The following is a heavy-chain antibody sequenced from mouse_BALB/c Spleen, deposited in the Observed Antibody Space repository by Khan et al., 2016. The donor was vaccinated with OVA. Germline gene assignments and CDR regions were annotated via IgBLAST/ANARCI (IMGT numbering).Heavy chain of an antibody. CDR3: IRDAYFGNYVDY. CDR2: IYPGDGRT. J-gene: IGHJ2*01. Sequence: QIQLVQSEAELVTPGASVKLSCKASGYTFTNYWVHWVKQRPGQGLEWIGEIYPGDGRTNNNEKFKNKATLTVDKASSTAYMQLTSLTSEDSAVYYCIRDAYFGNYVDYWGQGTTLTVSS. D-gene: IGHD2-10*01. CDR1: GYTFTNYW. V-gene: IGHV1S81*02.